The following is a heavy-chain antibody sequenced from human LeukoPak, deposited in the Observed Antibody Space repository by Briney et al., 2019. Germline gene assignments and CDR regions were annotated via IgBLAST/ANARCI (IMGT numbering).Heavy chain of an antibody. CDR3: ARVYGDYGWVFDY. Sequence: PSETLSLTCIVSGGSVSSGSYYWSWIRQPPGKGLEWIGYIYYSGSTNYNPSLKSRVTISVDTSKNQFSLKLSSVTAADTAVYYCARVYGDYGWVFDYWGQGTLVTVSS. J-gene: IGHJ4*02. CDR2: IYYSGST. D-gene: IGHD4-17*01. CDR1: GGSVSSGSYY. V-gene: IGHV4-61*01.